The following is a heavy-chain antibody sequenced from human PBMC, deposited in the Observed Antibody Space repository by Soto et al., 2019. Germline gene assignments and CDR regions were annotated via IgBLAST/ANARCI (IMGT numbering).Heavy chain of an antibody. Sequence: GASVKVSCKVSGYTLTELSMHWVRQAPGKGLEWMGGFDPEDGETIYAQKFQGRVTMTEDTSTDTAYMELSSLRSEDTAVYYCATDPGYCTNGVCYKTDAFDIWGQGTIVTVS. J-gene: IGHJ3*02. CDR3: ATDPGYCTNGVCYKTDAFDI. V-gene: IGHV1-24*01. CDR2: FDPEDGET. D-gene: IGHD2-8*01. CDR1: GYTLTELS.